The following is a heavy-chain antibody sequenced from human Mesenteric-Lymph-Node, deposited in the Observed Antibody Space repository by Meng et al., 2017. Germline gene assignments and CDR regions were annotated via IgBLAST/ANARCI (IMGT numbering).Heavy chain of an antibody. D-gene: IGHD5-18*01. Sequence: QVQLVQSGAEGKNPGASAKGSGKAAGYTFNRHWMHWVRQAPGQGLEWMGIINPSDGYTMYEQKFQGRISITRDTSTGTVYIELSSLRSEDTAVYYCARDHSITTPMLSVWWFDPWGQGTLVTVSS. CDR3: ARDHSITTPMLSVWWFDP. V-gene: IGHV1-46*02. J-gene: IGHJ5*02. CDR2: INPSDGYT. CDR1: GYTFNRHW.